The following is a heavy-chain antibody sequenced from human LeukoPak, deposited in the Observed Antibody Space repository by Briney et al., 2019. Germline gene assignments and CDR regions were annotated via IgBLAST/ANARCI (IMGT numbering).Heavy chain of an antibody. J-gene: IGHJ4*02. D-gene: IGHD6-13*01. CDR1: GGTFSSYG. CDR2: IIPIFGTA. Sequence: SVKVSCKASGGTFSSYGISWVRQAPGQGLEWMGGIIPIFGTANYAQKFQGRVTITADESTSTAYMELSSLRSEDTAVYYCASKIDPVAAAGPLDYWGQGTLVTVSS. CDR3: ASKIDPVAAAGPLDY. V-gene: IGHV1-69*13.